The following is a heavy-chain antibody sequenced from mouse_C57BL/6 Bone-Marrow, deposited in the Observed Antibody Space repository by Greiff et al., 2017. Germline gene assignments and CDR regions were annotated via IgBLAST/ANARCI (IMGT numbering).Heavy chain of an antibody. CDR2: IHPNSGST. D-gene: IGHD1-1*01. CDR1: GYTFTSYW. Sequence: QLQQPGAELVKPGASVKLSCKASGYTFTSYWMHWVKQRPGQGLEWIGMIHPNSGSTNYNEKFKSKATLTVDKSSSTAYMQLSSLTSEDSAVYYCARSVTTVASYYAMDYWGQGTSVTVSS. J-gene: IGHJ4*01. CDR3: ARSVTTVASYYAMDY. V-gene: IGHV1-64*01.